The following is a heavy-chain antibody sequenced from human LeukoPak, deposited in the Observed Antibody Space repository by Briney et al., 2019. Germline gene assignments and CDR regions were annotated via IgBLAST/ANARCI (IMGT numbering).Heavy chain of an antibody. Sequence: GGTLRLSCAASGFTVSSNYMSWVRQAPGKGLEWVSVIYSGGSTYYADSVKGRFTISRDNSKNTLYLQMNSLRAEDTAVYYCASPRGSYEVDAFDIWGQGTMVTVSS. J-gene: IGHJ3*02. CDR2: IYSGGST. D-gene: IGHD1-26*01. CDR3: ASPRGSYEVDAFDI. V-gene: IGHV3-53*01. CDR1: GFTVSSNY.